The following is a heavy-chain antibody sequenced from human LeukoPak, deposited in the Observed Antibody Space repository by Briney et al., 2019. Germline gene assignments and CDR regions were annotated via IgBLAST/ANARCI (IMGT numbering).Heavy chain of an antibody. Sequence: SETLSLTCTVSGGSISSYYWSWIRQPAGKGLEWIGRIYTSGATNYNPSLKSRVTMSVDTSKNQFSLKLSSVTAADTAVYYCARASLYHHYYYGMDVWGQGTTVTVSS. CDR1: GGSISSYY. CDR2: IYTSGAT. CDR3: ARASLYHHYYYGMDV. J-gene: IGHJ6*02. D-gene: IGHD2-2*01. V-gene: IGHV4-4*07.